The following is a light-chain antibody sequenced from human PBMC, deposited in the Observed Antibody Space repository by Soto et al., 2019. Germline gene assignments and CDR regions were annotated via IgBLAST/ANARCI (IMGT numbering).Light chain of an antibody. CDR2: KAS. Sequence: DIQMTQSPSTLSASVGDRVTITCRASQSINTGLAWYQQKPGKAPNLLIYKASTLESGVPSRFSGTGSGTEFTLTITSLQSDDFAIRYCQQFNNCPPSFGQGTRLEIK. CDR3: QQFNNCPPS. J-gene: IGKJ5*01. CDR1: QSINTG. V-gene: IGKV1-5*03.